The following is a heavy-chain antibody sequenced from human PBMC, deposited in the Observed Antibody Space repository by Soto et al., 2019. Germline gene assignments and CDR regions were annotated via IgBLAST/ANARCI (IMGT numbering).Heavy chain of an antibody. CDR1: GFTFSTYW. CDR3: ARDLAAVDAS. D-gene: IGHD2-15*01. Sequence: EVQLVESGGGLVQPGGSLRLSCAASGFTFSTYWMHWVRQVPGKGLVWVSRVNPDGTTTNYAASVKGRFTISRDNATNTLHLQMNSLRVDDTAVYFCARDLAAVDASWGQGTLVTVSS. V-gene: IGHV3-74*01. CDR2: VNPDGTTT. J-gene: IGHJ5*02.